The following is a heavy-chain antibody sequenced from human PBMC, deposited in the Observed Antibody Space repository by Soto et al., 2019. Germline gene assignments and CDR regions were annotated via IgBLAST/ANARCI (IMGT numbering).Heavy chain of an antibody. CDR1: GGSISSADHL. CDR3: ARHAAYDSVWGKSDGSDY. CDR2: MYYSGAT. Sequence: SETLSLTCSVSGGSISSADHLWSWIRQPPGKGLEWIGSMYYSGATYHNPSLQSRVTISVDTSKNQFSLHLSSVTAADTAVYYCARHAAYDSVWGKSDGSDYWGQGTLVTVSS. D-gene: IGHD3-16*01. V-gene: IGHV4-39*01. J-gene: IGHJ4*02.